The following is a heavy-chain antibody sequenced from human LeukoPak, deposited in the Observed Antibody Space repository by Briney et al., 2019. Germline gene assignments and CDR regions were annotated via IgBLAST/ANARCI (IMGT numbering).Heavy chain of an antibody. V-gene: IGHV3-23*01. CDR1: GFTFSSYA. CDR2: IIRSGGST. Sequence: GGSLRLSCPASGFTFSSYAMSGVRQAPGKGLEWVSAIIRSGGSTYHADSVKGRFTTSRDNSKNTLYLQTTSLRAEDTAVYYSAKTRPIYCSSTSCYRYFDYWGQATLVTVSS. D-gene: IGHD2-2*01. J-gene: IGHJ4*02. CDR3: AKTRPIYCSSTSCYRYFDY.